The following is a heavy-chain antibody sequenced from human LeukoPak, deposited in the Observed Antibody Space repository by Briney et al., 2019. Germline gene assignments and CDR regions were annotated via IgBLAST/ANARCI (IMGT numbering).Heavy chain of an antibody. V-gene: IGHV1-69*06. J-gene: IGHJ6*04. CDR1: GDTFDSHA. D-gene: IGHD5-12*01. CDR3: AIAQNNHGYVYFGMDV. Sequence: SVKVSCKASGDTFDSHALSWVRQAPGQGLEWMGAIIPMYGTSNYAQKFQGRVAIIADKSTSTAYMELNSLTSEDTAVYYCAIAQNNHGYVYFGMDVWGKGTTVTVSS. CDR2: IIPMYGTS.